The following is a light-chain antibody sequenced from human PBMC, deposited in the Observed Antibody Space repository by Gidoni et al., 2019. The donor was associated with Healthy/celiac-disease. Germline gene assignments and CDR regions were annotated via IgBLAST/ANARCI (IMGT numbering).Light chain of an antibody. Sequence: QPALTQPRSVSGSPGQSVTISCTGTSSDVGGYHYVSWYQQHTGKAPKLMIYDVSKRPSGVPDRFSGSKSGNTASLTISGLQAEDEADYYYCSYAGSYTFYVFGTGTKVTVL. CDR2: DVS. CDR3: CSYAGSYTFYV. J-gene: IGLJ1*01. V-gene: IGLV2-11*01. CDR1: SSDVGGYHY.